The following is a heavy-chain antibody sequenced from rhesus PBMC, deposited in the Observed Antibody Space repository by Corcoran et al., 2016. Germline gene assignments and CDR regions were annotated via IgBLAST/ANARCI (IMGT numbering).Heavy chain of an antibody. D-gene: IGHD5-12*01. CDR1: GGSFSGYY. CDR2: ISGSSGST. V-gene: IGHV4-165*01. J-gene: IGHJ4*01. CDR3: ARHVDTATVYFDY. Sequence: QVQLQESGPGLVKPSETLSLTCAVSGGSFSGYYWVWLRQPPGKGLEWIGYISGSSGSTDYNPSLKSRVTISTDTSKNQFSLKLSSVTAADTAVYYCARHVDTATVYFDYWGQGVLVTVSS.